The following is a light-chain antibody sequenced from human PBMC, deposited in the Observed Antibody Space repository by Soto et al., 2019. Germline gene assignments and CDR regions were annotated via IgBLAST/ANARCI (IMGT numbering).Light chain of an antibody. CDR3: QQYNNWPPWT. CDR1: QSVSSY. V-gene: IGKV3-11*01. Sequence: EIVLTQSPATLSLSPGERATLSCRASQSVSSYLAWYQQKPGQAPRLLIYDASNSPTGIPARFSGSGSGTDFTLTISGLEPEDFAVYYCQQYNNWPPWTFGQGTKVYIK. J-gene: IGKJ1*01. CDR2: DAS.